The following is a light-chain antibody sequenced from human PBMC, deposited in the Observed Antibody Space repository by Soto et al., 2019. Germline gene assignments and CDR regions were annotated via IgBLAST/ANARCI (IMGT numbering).Light chain of an antibody. CDR1: SSNIGRNS. CDR3: QSYDSSVSGYI. V-gene: IGLV1-40*01. Sequence: QSVLTQAPSVSGTPGQRVTITCSGSSSNIGRNSVHWFQQFPGRAPKLLNYHDNRRPSGVPDRFSGSKSGTSASLAITGLQAEDEADYYCQSYDSSVSGYIFGTGTKVTV. J-gene: IGLJ1*01. CDR2: HDN.